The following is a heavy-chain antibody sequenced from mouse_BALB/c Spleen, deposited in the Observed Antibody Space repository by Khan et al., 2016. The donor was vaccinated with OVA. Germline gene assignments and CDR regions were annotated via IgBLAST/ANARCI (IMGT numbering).Heavy chain of an antibody. J-gene: IGHJ3*01. CDR2: INPSNDYT. CDR3: VRFWASNGNDGFFAY. D-gene: IGHD1-2*01. Sequence: QIQLQQPGAELARPGASVKMSCRASGYTFTSYTIHWIKLRPGQGLEWIGYINPSNDYTNYNQKFKDRATLTADKSSTTAYMQLSSLTSEDSAVFYCVRFWASNGNDGFFAYWGQGTLVTVSA. V-gene: IGHV1-4*01. CDR1: GYTFTSYT.